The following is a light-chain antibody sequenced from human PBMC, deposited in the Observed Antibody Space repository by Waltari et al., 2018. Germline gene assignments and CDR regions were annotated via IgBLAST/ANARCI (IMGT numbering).Light chain of an antibody. CDR1: QDISNY. V-gene: IGKV1-33*01. J-gene: IGKJ5*01. Sequence: DIQMTQSPSSLSASVGDRVTITCQASQDISNYLNWYHQKPGKAPKLLIYDASNLETGVPSRFSGSGSGTDFTFTISSLQPEDIATYYCQQYDNLITFGQGTRLEIK. CDR3: QQYDNLIT. CDR2: DAS.